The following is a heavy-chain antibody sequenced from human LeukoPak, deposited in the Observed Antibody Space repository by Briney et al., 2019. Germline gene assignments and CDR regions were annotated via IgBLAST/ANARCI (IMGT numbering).Heavy chain of an antibody. D-gene: IGHD6-19*01. CDR1: GFTFSSYW. V-gene: IGHV3-74*01. CDR2: INSDGSST. CDR3: ARVLYSSGWYYFDY. J-gene: IGHJ4*02. Sequence: GGSLRLSCAASGFTFSSYWMHWVRQAPGKGLVWVSRINSDGSSTSYADSVKGRCTISRDNAKNTLYLQMNSLRAEDTAVYYCARVLYSSGWYYFDYWGQGTLVTVSS.